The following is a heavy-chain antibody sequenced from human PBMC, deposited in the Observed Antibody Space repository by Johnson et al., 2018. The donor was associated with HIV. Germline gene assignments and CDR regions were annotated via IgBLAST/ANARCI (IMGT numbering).Heavy chain of an antibody. Sequence: VQLVESGGGVVRPGGSLRLSCAASGFTFDDYGMSWVRQVPGKGLEWVSGINWTGGSTGYADSVKGRFTISRDNAKRSLYLQMNSLRAEDAALYYCARVSRYCSGGSCLDGFDIWGQGTMVTVSS. J-gene: IGHJ3*02. D-gene: IGHD2-15*01. CDR2: INWTGGST. CDR1: GFTFDDYG. CDR3: ARVSRYCSGGSCLDGFDI. V-gene: IGHV3-20*04.